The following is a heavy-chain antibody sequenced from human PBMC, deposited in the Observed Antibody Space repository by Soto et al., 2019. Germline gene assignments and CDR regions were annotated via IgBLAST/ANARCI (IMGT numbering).Heavy chain of an antibody. Sequence: GGSLRLSCAASGFTFSNAWMNWVRQAPGKGLEWVGRIKSKTDGGTTDYAAPVKGRFTISRDDSKNTLYLQMNSLKTEDTAVYYCTTEIYSSGWYGRVEDYFDYWGQGTLVTVSS. D-gene: IGHD6-19*01. CDR1: GFTFSNAW. J-gene: IGHJ4*02. CDR2: IKSKTDGGTT. CDR3: TTEIYSSGWYGRVEDYFDY. V-gene: IGHV3-15*07.